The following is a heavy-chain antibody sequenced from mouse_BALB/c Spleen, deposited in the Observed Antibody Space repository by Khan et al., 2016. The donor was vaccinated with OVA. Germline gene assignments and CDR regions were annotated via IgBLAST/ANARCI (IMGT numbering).Heavy chain of an antibody. D-gene: IGHD2-12*01. Sequence: QIQLVQSGPELKKPGETVRISCKASGYTFTTAGMQWVQKMPGKGLKWIGWINTHSGVPKYAEDFTGRFVFSLETSASTAYLQITNLKNEDTATYVWARGGAAFYRNDGGAMDSWGQGTSVTVSS. CDR1: GYTFTTAG. V-gene: IGHV9-4*02. J-gene: IGHJ4*01. CDR3: ARGGAAFYRNDGGAMDS. CDR2: INTHSGVP.